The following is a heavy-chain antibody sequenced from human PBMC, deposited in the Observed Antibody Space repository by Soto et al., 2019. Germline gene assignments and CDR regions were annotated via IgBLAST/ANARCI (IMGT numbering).Heavy chain of an antibody. CDR2: TYYRSKWFD. CDR1: GDSVSTNSAT. V-gene: IGHV6-1*01. J-gene: IGHJ4*02. Sequence: QVQLQQSGPGLVKPSQTLSLTCDISGDSVSTNSATWNWIRQSPSRGLEWLGRTYYRSKWFDDYAVSSKSRIPISPDMYNNRIPQQLNSVTPDDTAVYYCVRLIGNSSLASWGQGTLVTVSS. D-gene: IGHD6-6*01. CDR3: VRLIGNSSLAS.